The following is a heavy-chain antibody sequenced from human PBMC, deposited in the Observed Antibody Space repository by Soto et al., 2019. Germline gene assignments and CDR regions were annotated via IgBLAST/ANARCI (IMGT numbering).Heavy chain of an antibody. CDR3: ARGGSFDY. CDR1: GGSIRSGGYY. V-gene: IGHV4-31*03. CDR2: IYYSGST. J-gene: IGHJ4*02. Sequence: PSETLSLTCTVSGGSIRSGGYYWSWIRQHPGKGLEWIGYIYYSGSTYYNPSLKSRVTISVDTSKNQFSLKLSSVTAADAAEYYCARGGSFDYWGQGTLVTVSS.